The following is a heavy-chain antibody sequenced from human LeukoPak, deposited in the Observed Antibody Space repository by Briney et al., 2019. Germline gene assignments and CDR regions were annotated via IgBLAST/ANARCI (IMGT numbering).Heavy chain of an antibody. V-gene: IGHV4-39*01. CDR3: ARREQRGFWDYFDY. J-gene: IGHJ4*02. D-gene: IGHD6-25*01. CDR2: IYYSGST. Sequence: SETLSLTCAVYGGSFSSYYWGWIRQPPGKGLEWIGSIYYSGSTYYNPSLKSRVTISVDTSKNQFSLKLSSVTAADTAVYYCARREQRGFWDYFDYWGQGTLVTVSS. CDR1: GGSFSSYY.